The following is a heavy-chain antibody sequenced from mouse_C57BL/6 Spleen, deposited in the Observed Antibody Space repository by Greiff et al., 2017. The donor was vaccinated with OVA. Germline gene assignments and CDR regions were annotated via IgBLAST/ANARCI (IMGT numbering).Heavy chain of an antibody. CDR3: ASYSKKDDYAMDY. CDR1: GFTFTDYY. Sequence: EVMLVESGGGLVQPGGSLSLSCAASGFTFTDYYMSWVRQPPGKALEWLGFIRNKANGYTPEYSASVKGRFTISRDNSQSIRYLQMSALRAEDSATYYCASYSKKDDYAMDYGGQGTSVTVSS. V-gene: IGHV7-3*01. J-gene: IGHJ4*01. CDR2: IRNKANGYTP.